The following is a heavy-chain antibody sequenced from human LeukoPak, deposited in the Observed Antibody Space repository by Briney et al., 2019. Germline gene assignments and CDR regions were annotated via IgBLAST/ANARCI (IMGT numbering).Heavy chain of an antibody. CDR2: INAGNGNT. V-gene: IGHV1-3*01. Sequence: ASVKVSCKASGYTFTSYAMHWVRQAPGQRLEWMGWINAGNGNTKYSQKFQGRVTITRDTSASAAYMELSSLRSEDTAVYYCARVINGDYRRGDYWGQGTLVTVSS. D-gene: IGHD4-17*01. CDR1: GYTFTSYA. CDR3: ARVINGDYRRGDY. J-gene: IGHJ4*02.